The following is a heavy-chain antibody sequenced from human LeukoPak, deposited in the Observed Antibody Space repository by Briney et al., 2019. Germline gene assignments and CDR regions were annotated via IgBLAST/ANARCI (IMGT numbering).Heavy chain of an antibody. V-gene: IGHV3-23*01. D-gene: IGHD3-10*01. Sequence: GGSLRLSCAASGFTFNNYAMIWVRQAPGKGLEWVSAISGSGGGTYYADSVKGRFTISRDNSKNTLYLQMNSLRADDTAVYYCAKAPPNYYASGRRFDFWGQGTLVTVSS. CDR2: ISGSGGGT. CDR3: AKAPPNYYASGRRFDF. J-gene: IGHJ4*02. CDR1: GFTFNNYA.